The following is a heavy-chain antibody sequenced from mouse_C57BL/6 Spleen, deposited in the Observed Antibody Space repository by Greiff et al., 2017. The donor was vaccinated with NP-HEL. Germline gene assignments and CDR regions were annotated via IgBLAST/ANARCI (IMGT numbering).Heavy chain of an antibody. V-gene: IGHV1-18*01. CDR2: INPNNGGT. D-gene: IGHD1-1*01. CDR3: ERKERIYYYGSIRAWFAY. J-gene: IGHJ3*01. CDR1: GYTFTDYN. Sequence: EVQLQQSGPELVKPGASVKIPCKASGYTFTDYNMDWVKQSHGKSLEWIGDINPNNGGTIYNQTFKGKATLTVDKSSSTAYMERRSLTSDDTAGYYCERKERIYYYGSIRAWFAYWGQGTLVTVSA.